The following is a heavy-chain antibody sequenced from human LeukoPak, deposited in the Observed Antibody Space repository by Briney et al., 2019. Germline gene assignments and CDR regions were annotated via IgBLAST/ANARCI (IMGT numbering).Heavy chain of an antibody. CDR2: INQDGGEK. V-gene: IGHV3-7*01. CDR1: GFTFSSYW. D-gene: IGHD5-18*01. J-gene: IGHJ4*02. CDR3: ARPRWIQLIDY. Sequence: GGSLRLSCAASGFTFSSYWMSWVRQAPGKGLEWVANINQDGGEKYCVDSVKGRFTISRDNAKNSLYLQMNSLRAEDTAVYYCARPRWIQLIDYWGQGTLVTVSS.